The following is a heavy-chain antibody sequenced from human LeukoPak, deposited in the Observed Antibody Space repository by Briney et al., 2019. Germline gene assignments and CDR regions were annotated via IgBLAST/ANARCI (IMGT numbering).Heavy chain of an antibody. V-gene: IGHV3-53*01. D-gene: IGHD4-23*01. J-gene: IGHJ4*02. CDR1: GFTVSSNY. CDR2: IYSGGST. Sequence: PGGSLRLSCAASGFTVSSNYMSWVRQAPGKGLEWVSVIYSGGSTYYADSVKGRFTISRDNSKNTLYLQMNSLRAEDSAVYYCARVHDYGGNGRGGNWGQGTLVTVSS. CDR3: ARVHDYGGNGRGGN.